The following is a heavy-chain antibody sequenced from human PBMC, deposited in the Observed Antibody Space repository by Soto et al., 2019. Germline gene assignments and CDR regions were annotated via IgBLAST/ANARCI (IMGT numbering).Heavy chain of an antibody. CDR1: GYTFTNYW. J-gene: IGHJ3*02. CDR2: IYPGDSDT. V-gene: IGHV5-51*01. CDR3: ARPDRGYSFGSDAFDI. Sequence: LGESLKISCEGSGYTFTNYWIGWVRQTPGKGLEWMGVIYPGDSDTRYSPSFQGQVSISVDKSINTAYLQWSSLRASDTAMYYCARPDRGYSFGSDAFDIWGQGTMVTVSS. D-gene: IGHD5-18*01.